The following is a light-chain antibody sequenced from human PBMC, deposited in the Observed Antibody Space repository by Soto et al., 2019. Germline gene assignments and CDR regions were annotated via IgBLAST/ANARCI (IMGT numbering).Light chain of an antibody. Sequence: IVLTQSPATLSVSPGEKATLSCRASQSVSSNLAWYQQKPGQAPRLLMYGASTRATAIPARFSGSGSGTEFTLNITSLQAEDIPVYYCQQYDTWHVWTFGQGTKVEI. CDR1: QSVSSN. CDR3: QQYDTWHVWT. V-gene: IGKV3-15*01. CDR2: GAS. J-gene: IGKJ1*01.